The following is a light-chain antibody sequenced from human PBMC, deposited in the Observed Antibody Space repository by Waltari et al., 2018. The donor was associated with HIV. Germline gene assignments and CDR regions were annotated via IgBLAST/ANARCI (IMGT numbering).Light chain of an antibody. CDR2: QNS. V-gene: IGLV3-1*01. CDR3: QAWDSSSAVV. J-gene: IGLJ2*01. Sequence: SYELTQPPSVSVSPGQTASITCSGDKLGDTYASWYQQKPGQSPVLVIHQNSKRPSGSLERFSGSNSGDTATLTISGTQAVDEADYYCQAWDSSSAVVFGGGTKLTVL. CDR1: KLGDTY.